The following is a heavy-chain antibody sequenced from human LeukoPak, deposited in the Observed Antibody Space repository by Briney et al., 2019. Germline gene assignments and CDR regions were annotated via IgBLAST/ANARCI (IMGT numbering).Heavy chain of an antibody. D-gene: IGHD6-13*01. CDR2: IYHSGST. J-gene: IGHJ5*02. CDR1: GYSISSGYY. Sequence: NSSETLSLTCTVSGYSISSGYYWAWIRQPPGKGLEWIGNIYHSGSTYYNPSLKSRVTISVDTSKNQFSLQLTSVTAADTAVYYCARAYSSSWYFNWFDPWGQGTLVTVSS. V-gene: IGHV4-38-2*02. CDR3: ARAYSSSWYFNWFDP.